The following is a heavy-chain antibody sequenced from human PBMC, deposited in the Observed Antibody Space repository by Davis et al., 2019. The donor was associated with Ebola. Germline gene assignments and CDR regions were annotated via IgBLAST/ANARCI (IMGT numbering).Heavy chain of an antibody. D-gene: IGHD3-22*01. V-gene: IGHV4-39*07. CDR2: INHSGST. J-gene: IGHJ4*02. CDR3: ARSLYYYDSSGYRY. Sequence: SETLSLTCTVSGGSISSSSYYWGWIRQPPGKGLEWIGEINHSGSTNYNPSLKSRVTISVDTSKNQFSLKLSSVTAADTAVYYCARSLYYYDSSGYRYWGQGTLVTVSS. CDR1: GGSISSSSYY.